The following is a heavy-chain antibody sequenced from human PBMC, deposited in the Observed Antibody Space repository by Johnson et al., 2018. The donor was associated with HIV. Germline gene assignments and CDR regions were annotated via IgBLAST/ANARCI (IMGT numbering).Heavy chain of an antibody. V-gene: IGHV3-30*19. Sequence: VQLVEPGGGLVQPGPSPRLPCPASRFTSSKYGMHCFRQAPGKCLERVAFVSYDGRERYYSDSVWGRFIISIDSSKNKLYLQMNSLRAEDTAVYYCARERRSDYDYDAFDIWGQGTMVTVSS. CDR2: VSYDGRER. CDR1: RFTSSKYG. D-gene: IGHD5-12*01. CDR3: ARERRSDYDYDAFDI. J-gene: IGHJ3*02.